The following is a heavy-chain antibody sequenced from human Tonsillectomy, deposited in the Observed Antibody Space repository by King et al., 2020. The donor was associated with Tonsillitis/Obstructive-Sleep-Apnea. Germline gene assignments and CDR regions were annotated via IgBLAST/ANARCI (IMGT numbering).Heavy chain of an antibody. CDR1: GFTFSRYA. Sequence: VQLVESGGGVVQPGRSLRLSCASSGFTFSRYAMHCVRQAPGKGLEWVAVISFDGSNKYYADSVKGRFTISRDNSKNTQYLQMNSLRGEDTAVYYCAKELEEGGQGLTTDWFDPWGQGTLVTVSS. V-gene: IGHV3-30*18. D-gene: IGHD4-11*01. CDR3: AKELEEGGQGLTTDWFDP. J-gene: IGHJ5*02. CDR2: ISFDGSNK.